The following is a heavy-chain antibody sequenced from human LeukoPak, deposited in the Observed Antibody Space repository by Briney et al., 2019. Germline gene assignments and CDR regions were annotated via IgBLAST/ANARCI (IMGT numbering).Heavy chain of an antibody. J-gene: IGHJ5*02. CDR1: GGSISSYY. CDR3: ARNTVLVVPAAIPPFNWFDP. V-gene: IGHV4-59*01. Sequence: SETLSLTCTVSGGSISSYYWSWIRQPPGKGLEWIGYIYYSGSTNYNPSLKSRVTISVDTSKNQFSLKLSSVTAADTAVYYCARNTVLVVPAAIPPFNWFDPWGQGTLVTVSS. CDR2: IYYSGST. D-gene: IGHD2-2*01.